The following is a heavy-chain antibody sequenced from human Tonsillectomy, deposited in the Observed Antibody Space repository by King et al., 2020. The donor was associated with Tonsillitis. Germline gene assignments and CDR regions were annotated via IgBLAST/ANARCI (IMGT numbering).Heavy chain of an antibody. J-gene: IGHJ4*02. CDR3: ARGYGSGTYVY. Sequence: QLVQSGAEVKKPGSSVKVSCRASGGIFSSSAISWVRQAPGTGLEWMGGITPILRTANLAQKFQGRVTISADESTSTAYMELSSLKSQDTAVYYCARGYGSGTYVYWGQGTLVTVSS. CDR2: ITPILRTA. CDR1: GGIFSSSA. D-gene: IGHD3-10*01. V-gene: IGHV1-69*12.